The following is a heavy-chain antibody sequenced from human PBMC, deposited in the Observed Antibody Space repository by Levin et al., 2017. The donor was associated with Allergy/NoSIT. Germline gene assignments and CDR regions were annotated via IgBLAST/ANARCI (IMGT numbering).Heavy chain of an antibody. V-gene: IGHV5-51*01. Sequence: GESLKISCKGSGYRFSSYWIGWVRQMPGKGLEWMGIIYPGDSDTRYSPSFQGQVTISADKSISTAYLQWSSLKASDTAMYYCARLVYGSGSYYSEHGQNFDYWGQGTLVTVSS. CDR3: ARLVYGSGSYYSEHGQNFDY. D-gene: IGHD3-10*01. CDR1: GYRFSSYW. J-gene: IGHJ4*02. CDR2: IYPGDSDT.